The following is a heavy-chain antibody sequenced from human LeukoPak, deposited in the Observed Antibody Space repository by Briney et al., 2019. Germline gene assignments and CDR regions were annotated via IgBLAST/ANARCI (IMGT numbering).Heavy chain of an antibody. V-gene: IGHV1-69*04. Sequence: GSSVKVSCKASGGTFSSYAISWVRQAPGQGLEWMGRIIPILGIATYAQKFQGRVTITADKSTSTAYMELSSLRSEDTAVYYCARDLGNCGGDCLDSYWGQGTLVTVSS. D-gene: IGHD2-21*02. CDR1: GGTFSSYA. J-gene: IGHJ4*02. CDR3: ARDLGNCGGDCLDSY. CDR2: IIPILGIA.